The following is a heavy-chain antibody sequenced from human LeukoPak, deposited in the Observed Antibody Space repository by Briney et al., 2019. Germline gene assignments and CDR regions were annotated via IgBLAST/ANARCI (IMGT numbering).Heavy chain of an antibody. V-gene: IGHV1-18*01. J-gene: IGHJ4*02. CDR3: ARDGYSYGYSC. CDR1: TSR. CDR2: IGTYGGDT. Sequence: ASVKVSCKATSRISWVRQAPGQGLEWMGWIGTYGGDTYYAQKFQGRITVTTDTSTSTVYMELRNLRSDDTAVYYCARDGYSYGYSCWGQGTLVTVSS. D-gene: IGHD5-18*01.